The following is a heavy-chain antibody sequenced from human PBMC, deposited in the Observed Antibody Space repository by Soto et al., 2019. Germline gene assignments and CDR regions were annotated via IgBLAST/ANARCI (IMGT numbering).Heavy chain of an antibody. V-gene: IGHV1-3*01. CDR3: GRSVVGATGEILYNAMDV. Sequence: QVQLVQSGAEVKKPGASVQVSCKASGYTFTSYALHWVRQARGERPEWMGWINAANGDTKYSEKFQGRVTITRDTSASTGYMELSSLRSEDTAVYFCGRSVVGATGEILYNAMDVWGQGTTVTVSS. D-gene: IGHD1-26*01. J-gene: IGHJ6*02. CDR2: INAANGDT. CDR1: GYTFTSYA.